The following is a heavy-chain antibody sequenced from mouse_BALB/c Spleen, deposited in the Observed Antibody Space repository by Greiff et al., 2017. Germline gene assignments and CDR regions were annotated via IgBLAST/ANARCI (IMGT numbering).Heavy chain of an antibody. CDR3: AREGVDNYNYYAMDY. Sequence: QVQLKESGPGLVAPSQSLSITCTVSGFSLTGYGVNWVRQPPGKGLEWLGMIWGDGSTDYNSALKSRLSISKDNSKSQVFLKMNSLQTDDTARYYCAREGVDNYNYYAMDYWGQGTSVTVSS. CDR1: GFSLTGYG. D-gene: IGHD1-3*01. CDR2: IWGDGST. J-gene: IGHJ4*01. V-gene: IGHV2-6-7*01.